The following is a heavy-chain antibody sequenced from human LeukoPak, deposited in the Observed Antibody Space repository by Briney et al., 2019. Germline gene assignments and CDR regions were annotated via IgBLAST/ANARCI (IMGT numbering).Heavy chain of an antibody. CDR2: IYTSGST. D-gene: IGHD6-13*01. CDR1: GGSISSGSYY. Sequence: SETLSLTCTVSGGSISSGSYYWSSIRQPAGKGLEWIGRIYTSGSTNYNPSLKSRVTISVDTSKNQFSLKLSSVTAADTAVYYCARAEISIAAAGDYWGQGTLVTVSS. J-gene: IGHJ4*02. CDR3: ARAEISIAAAGDY. V-gene: IGHV4-61*02.